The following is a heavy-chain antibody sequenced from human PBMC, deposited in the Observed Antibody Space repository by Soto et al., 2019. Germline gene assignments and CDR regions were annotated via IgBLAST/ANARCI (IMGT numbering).Heavy chain of an antibody. CDR3: ARGIVVVPAAIRWEPNYYYYMDV. J-gene: IGHJ6*03. CDR1: GFTFSSYG. V-gene: IGHV3-33*01. D-gene: IGHD2-2*01. CDR2: IWYDGSNK. Sequence: GGSLRLSCAASGFTFSSYGMHWVRQAPGKGLEWVAVIWYDGSNKYYADSVKGRFTISRDNSKNTLYLQMNSLRAEDTAVYYCARGIVVVPAAIRWEPNYYYYMDVWGKGTTVTVSS.